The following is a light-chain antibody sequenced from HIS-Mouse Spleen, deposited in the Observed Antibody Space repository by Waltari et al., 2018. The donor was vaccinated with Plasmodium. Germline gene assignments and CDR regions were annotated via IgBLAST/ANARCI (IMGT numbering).Light chain of an antibody. CDR2: SAS. Sequence: EIVMTQSPATLSVSPGERATLSCRASQSVSSNLAWYQQKPGQVPRLLIYSASTRATGIPARFSGSGSGTEFTLTISSLQSEDFAVYYCQQYNNWSFTFGPGTKVDIK. CDR1: QSVSSN. CDR3: QQYNNWSFT. J-gene: IGKJ3*01. V-gene: IGKV3-15*01.